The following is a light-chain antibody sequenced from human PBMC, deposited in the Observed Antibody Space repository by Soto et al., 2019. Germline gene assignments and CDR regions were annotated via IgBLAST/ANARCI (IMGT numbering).Light chain of an antibody. V-gene: IGKV1-33*01. J-gene: IGKJ3*01. CDR1: QNITNS. CDR2: DAS. CDR3: QQYDNLPLT. Sequence: DIQMTQSPSSLSASVGDRVTITCQASQNITNSLNWYQQKPGKAPTVLIYDASILETGVPARFSGSGSGTDFTFTISSLEPEDVAIYYCQQYDNLPLTFGPGTTVDIE.